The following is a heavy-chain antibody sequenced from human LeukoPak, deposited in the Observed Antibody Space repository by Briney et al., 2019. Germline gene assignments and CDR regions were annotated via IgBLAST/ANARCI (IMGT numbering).Heavy chain of an antibody. D-gene: IGHD1-26*01. Sequence: GGSLRLSCAASTFTFSSYNMNWVRQVPGKGLEWVSSISSSGTYVYYRDSVKGRFTISRDNAENSLYLEMNSLRVEDTAIYYCVRDRGSYRPIDYWGQGTLVTVSS. CDR3: VRDRGSYRPIDY. CDR2: ISSSGTYV. V-gene: IGHV3-21*01. J-gene: IGHJ4*02. CDR1: TFTFSSYN.